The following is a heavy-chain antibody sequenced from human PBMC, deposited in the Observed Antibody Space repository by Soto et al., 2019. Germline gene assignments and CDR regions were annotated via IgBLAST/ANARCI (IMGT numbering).Heavy chain of an antibody. J-gene: IGHJ4*02. V-gene: IGHV3-23*01. Sequence: GGSLRLSCVASGFTFSIYAMTWVRQSPGKGLEWVSSMSRTGDNTYYADSVKGRFTISRDNSKNTPYLQMNSLRAEDTAVYYCARDSYYYDSSGLYFDYWGQGTLVTVSS. CDR1: GFTFSIYA. D-gene: IGHD3-22*01. CDR2: MSRTGDNT. CDR3: ARDSYYYDSSGLYFDY.